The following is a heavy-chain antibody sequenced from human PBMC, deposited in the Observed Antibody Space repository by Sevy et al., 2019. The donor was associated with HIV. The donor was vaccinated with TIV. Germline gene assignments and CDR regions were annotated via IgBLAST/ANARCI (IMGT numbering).Heavy chain of an antibody. CDR3: ARDGGYSIKWYPLY. CDR2: ISYEGSET. J-gene: IGHJ4*01. V-gene: IGHV3-30-3*01. CDR1: GFAFSTHA. Sequence: GESLKISCAASGFAFSTHAMHWVRQAPGKGLEWVAVISYEGSETFYAASVEGRFTIPRDNSKNMLSLQMNSLRPEDTAVYYCARDGGYSIKWYPLYWGHGSLVTVSS. D-gene: IGHD1-26*01.